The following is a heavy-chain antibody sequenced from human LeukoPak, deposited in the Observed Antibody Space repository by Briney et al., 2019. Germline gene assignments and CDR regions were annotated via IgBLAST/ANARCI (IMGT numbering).Heavy chain of an antibody. V-gene: IGHV3-21*01. D-gene: IGHD4-17*01. Sequence: LXLSXXXSGFTXSSYSMNWVRQAPGKGLEWVSSISSSSSYIYYADSVKGRFTISRDNAKNSLYLQMNSLRAEDTAVYYCARATVINWFDPWGQGTLVTVS. J-gene: IGHJ5*02. CDR3: ARATVINWFDP. CDR1: GFTXSSYS. CDR2: ISSSSSYI.